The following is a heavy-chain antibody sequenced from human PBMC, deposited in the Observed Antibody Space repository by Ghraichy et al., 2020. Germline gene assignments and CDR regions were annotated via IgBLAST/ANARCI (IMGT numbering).Heavy chain of an antibody. CDR1: GGSVSSDSYY. V-gene: IGHV4-61*01. CDR3: ARDWRRYYDSSGDQAGYFDY. CDR2: IYNSGST. J-gene: IGHJ4*02. Sequence: SETLSLTCTVSGGSVSSDSYYWSWIRQPPEKGLEWIGYIYNSGSTNYNPSLKSRVTISVDTSKNQFSLKLSSVTAADTAVYYCARDWRRYYDSSGDQAGYFDYWGQGTLVTVSS. D-gene: IGHD3-22*01.